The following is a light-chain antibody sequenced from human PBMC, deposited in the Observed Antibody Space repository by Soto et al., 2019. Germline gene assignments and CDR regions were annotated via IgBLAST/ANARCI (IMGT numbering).Light chain of an antibody. CDR3: MQALQTPPT. V-gene: IGKV2-28*01. CDR1: RSLLHSNGYNY. CDR2: LGS. J-gene: IGKJ5*01. Sequence: DIVMTQSPLSLPVTPGEPASISCRSSRSLLHSNGYNYLDWYLQKPGQSPQLLIYLGSNRASGVPDRFSGSGSGTDFTLKISRVAAEDVGVYYCMQALQTPPTFGQGTRLEIK.